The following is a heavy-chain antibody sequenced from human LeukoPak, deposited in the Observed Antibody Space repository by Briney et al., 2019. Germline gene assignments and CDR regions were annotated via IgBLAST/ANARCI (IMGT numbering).Heavy chain of an antibody. V-gene: IGHV4-59*01. J-gene: IGHJ3*02. CDR2: IYYSGST. Sequence: SETLSLTCTVSGGSISSYYWSWIRQPPGKGLEWIGYIYYSGSTNYNPSLKSRVTISVDTSKNQFSLKLSSVTAADTAVYYCARDQVVGATNAFDIWGQGTMVTVPS. CDR1: GGSISSYY. D-gene: IGHD1-26*01. CDR3: ARDQVVGATNAFDI.